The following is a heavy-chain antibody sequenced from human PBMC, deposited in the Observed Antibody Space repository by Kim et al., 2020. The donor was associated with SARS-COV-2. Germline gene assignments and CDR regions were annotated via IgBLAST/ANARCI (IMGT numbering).Heavy chain of an antibody. CDR1: GFTFSSYG. D-gene: IGHD3-3*01. CDR2: ISYDGSNK. Sequence: GGSLRLSCAASGFTFSSYGMHWVRQAPGKGLEWVAVISYDGSNKYYADSVKGRFTISRDNSKNTLYLQMNSLRAEDTAVYYCANSRDDFWSGYYMYNYYYYGMDVWGQGTTVTVSS. V-gene: IGHV3-30*18. J-gene: IGHJ6*02. CDR3: ANSRDDFWSGYYMYNYYYYGMDV.